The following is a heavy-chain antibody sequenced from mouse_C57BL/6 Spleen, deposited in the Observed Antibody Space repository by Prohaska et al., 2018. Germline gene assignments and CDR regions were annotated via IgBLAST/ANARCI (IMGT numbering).Heavy chain of an antibody. Sequence: VQLQQSGAELVRPGASVKLSCTASGFNIKDAYMHWVKQRPEQGLEWLGWIDPENGENEYTSKFQGKATITADTSSNTAYLQLSSLTSEDTAVYYCTTGEYGNYFYAMDYWGQGTSVTVSS. D-gene: IGHD2-10*02. CDR2: IDPENGEN. V-gene: IGHV14-4*01. J-gene: IGHJ4*01. CDR1: GFNIKDAY. CDR3: TTGEYGNYFYAMDY.